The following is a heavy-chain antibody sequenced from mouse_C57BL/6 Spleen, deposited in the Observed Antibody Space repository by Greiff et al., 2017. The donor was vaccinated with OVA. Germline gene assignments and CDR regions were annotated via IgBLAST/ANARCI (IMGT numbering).Heavy chain of an antibody. CDR1: GFTFSSYA. CDR3: ARDEDSRGYFDV. Sequence: EVMLVESGGGLVKPGGSLKLSCAASGFTFSSYAMSWVRQTPEKRLEWVATISDGGSYTYYPDNVKGRFTISRDNAKNNLYLQMSHLKSEDTAMYYCARDEDSRGYFDVWGTGTTVTVSS. D-gene: IGHD2-12*01. J-gene: IGHJ1*03. CDR2: ISDGGSYT. V-gene: IGHV5-4*01.